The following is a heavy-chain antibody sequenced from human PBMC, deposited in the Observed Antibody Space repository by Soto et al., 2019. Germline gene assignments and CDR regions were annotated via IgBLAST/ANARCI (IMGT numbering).Heavy chain of an antibody. CDR1: GGSFTSNHW. CDR2: IYRTGRT. D-gene: IGHD3-22*01. CDR3: ARVGPWVPYYYDSSPYTFENWFDP. V-gene: IGHV4-4*02. Sequence: SEALSLPCAVSGGSFTSNHWWTWVRQPPLHGLKWIWEIYRTGRTDYNPSLKSRVTISLDKSENQFSLKVTSLTAADTAVYYCARVGPWVPYYYDSSPYTFENWFDPWGQGTLVTVSS. J-gene: IGHJ5*02.